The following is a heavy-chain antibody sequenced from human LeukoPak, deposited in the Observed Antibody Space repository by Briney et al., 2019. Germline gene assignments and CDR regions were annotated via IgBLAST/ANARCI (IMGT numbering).Heavy chain of an antibody. CDR3: ARLLMYYDILTGYYFDS. D-gene: IGHD3-9*01. Sequence: GASVKVSCKASGYTFTSYGISWVRQAPGQGLELMGWISNSNGNTNYAQKLQGRVTMTTDTSTSTAYMELRSLRSDDTAVYYCARLLMYYDILTGYYFDSWGQGTLVTVSS. J-gene: IGHJ4*02. CDR1: GYTFTSYG. V-gene: IGHV1-18*01. CDR2: ISNSNGNT.